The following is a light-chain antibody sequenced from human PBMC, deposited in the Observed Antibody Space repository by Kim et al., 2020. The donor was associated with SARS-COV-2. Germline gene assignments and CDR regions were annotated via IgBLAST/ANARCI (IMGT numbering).Light chain of an antibody. J-gene: IGLJ1*01. CDR3: AAWDDSLNGYV. V-gene: IGLV1-44*01. CDR2: SNN. Sequence: VLTQPPSASGTPGQRVTISCSGSSSNIGSKTVNWYQQRPGTAPKLLIYSNNKRPSGVPDRFSGAKSGTSASLAISGLQSEDEADYYCAAWDDSLNGYVFGTGTKVTVL. CDR1: SSNIGSKT.